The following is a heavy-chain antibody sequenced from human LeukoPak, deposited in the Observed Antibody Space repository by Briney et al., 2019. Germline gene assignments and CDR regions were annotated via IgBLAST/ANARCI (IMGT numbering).Heavy chain of an antibody. CDR2: VYYTGTT. CDR1: GGSISSSSYY. J-gene: IGHJ4*02. Sequence: SETLSLTCTVSGGSISSSSYYWGWSRQPPGKGLEWIGGVYYTGTTYSNPSLKSRVTISVDTSKNQFSLRLSSVTAADTAVYYCARHVSVAVTNFFDYWGQGTLVTVSS. D-gene: IGHD6-19*01. CDR3: ARHVSVAVTNFFDY. V-gene: IGHV4-39*01.